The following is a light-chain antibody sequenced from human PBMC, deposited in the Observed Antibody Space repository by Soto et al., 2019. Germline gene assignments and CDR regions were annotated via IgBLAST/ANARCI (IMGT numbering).Light chain of an antibody. CDR2: GAS. V-gene: IGKV3-20*01. CDR1: QSVSSSY. CDR3: QQYGSLLIT. J-gene: IGKJ5*01. Sequence: EIVLTQSPGTLSLSPGERATLSGRASQSVSSSYLAWYQQKPGQPPRLLIYGASSRATGIPDRFSGSGSGTDFTLTISRLEPEDFAVYYCQQYGSLLITFGQGTRLEIK.